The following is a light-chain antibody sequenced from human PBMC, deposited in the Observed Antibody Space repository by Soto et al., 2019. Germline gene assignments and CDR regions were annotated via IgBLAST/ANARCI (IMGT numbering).Light chain of an antibody. CDR2: DVT. J-gene: IGLJ1*01. V-gene: IGLV2-11*01. CDR3: CSYAGSSTSFV. Sequence: QSVLTQPRSVSGSPGQSVTISCPGTSSDFGAYNYVSWYRQHPGKAPKLIIYDVTKRPSGVPARFSGSKSGNTASLTISGLQADDEADYFCCSYAGSSTSFVFGGGTKVTVL. CDR1: SSDFGAYNY.